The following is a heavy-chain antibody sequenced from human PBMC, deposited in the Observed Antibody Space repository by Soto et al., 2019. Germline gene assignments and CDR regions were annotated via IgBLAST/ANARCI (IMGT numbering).Heavy chain of an antibody. D-gene: IGHD4-4*01. V-gene: IGHV3-66*01. J-gene: IGHJ3*02. CDR3: ARDRSRFYSKGGSDAFDI. Sequence: GGSLRLSCAASGFTVSSNYMSWVRQAPGKGLEWVSVIYSGGSTYYADSVKGRFTISRDNSKNTLYLQMNSLRAEDTAVYYCARDRSRFYSKGGSDAFDIWGQGTMVTVSS. CDR1: GFTVSSNY. CDR2: IYSGGST.